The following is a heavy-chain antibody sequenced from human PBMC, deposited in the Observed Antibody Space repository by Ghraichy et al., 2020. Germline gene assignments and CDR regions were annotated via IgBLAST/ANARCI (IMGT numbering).Heavy chain of an antibody. V-gene: IGHV3-7*01. CDR1: GFTFTDYW. CDR3: ARDFHYFDY. Sequence: GESLNISCTASGFTFTDYWMAWVRRAPGKGLEWVANIKQDGSERKFADSVKGRFTISRDNAEDSVYLHMNNLRVEDTAIYYCARDFHYFDYWGQGTLVTVSS. J-gene: IGHJ4*02. CDR2: IKQDGSER.